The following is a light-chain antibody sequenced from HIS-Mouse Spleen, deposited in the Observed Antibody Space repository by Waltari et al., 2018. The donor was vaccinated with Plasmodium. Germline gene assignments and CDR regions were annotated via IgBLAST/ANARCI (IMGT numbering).Light chain of an antibody. CDR2: NDS. J-gene: IGLJ3*02. CDR1: VLAKKY. Sequence: SYELTQPSSVSVSPGQTARITCSGDVLAKKYARWFQQKPGQAPVLVIYNDSERPSGIPGRFSGSSSGTTVTLTISGAQVEDEADYYCYSAADNNLVFGGGTKLTVL. V-gene: IGLV3-27*01. CDR3: YSAADNNLV.